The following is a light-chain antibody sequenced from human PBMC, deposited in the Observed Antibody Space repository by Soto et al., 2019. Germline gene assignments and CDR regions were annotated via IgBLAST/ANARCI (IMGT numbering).Light chain of an antibody. CDR3: QQYGTSPLT. V-gene: IGKV3-20*01. Sequence: EIVLTQSPGTLSLSPGERATLSCRASQSVRSSYLARYQQKPGQAPKLFIFGASSRATGIPDRFSGSGSGTDFTLTISRLEPEDFAVYYCQQYGTSPLTFGGGTKVEIK. CDR1: QSVRSSY. J-gene: IGKJ4*01. CDR2: GAS.